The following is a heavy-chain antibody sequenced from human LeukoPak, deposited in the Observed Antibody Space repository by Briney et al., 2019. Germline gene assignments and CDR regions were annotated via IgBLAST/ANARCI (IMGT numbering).Heavy chain of an antibody. V-gene: IGHV4-34*01. CDR2: INPSGST. J-gene: IGHJ4*02. CDR3: ARQIDYYDSKLFDY. D-gene: IGHD3-22*01. CDR1: GESFSGNY. Sequence: SETLSLTCAVYGESFSGNYWSWIRQLPGKGLEWIGEINPSGSTNNNPSLKSRVTMSVDTSKNQFSLGLTSVTAADTAVYYCARQIDYYDSKLFDYWGQGTLVTVSS.